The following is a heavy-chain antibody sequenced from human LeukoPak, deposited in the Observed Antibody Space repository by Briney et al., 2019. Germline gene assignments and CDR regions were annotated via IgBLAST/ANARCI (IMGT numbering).Heavy chain of an antibody. CDR2: IYPGDTDT. D-gene: IGHD6-19*01. V-gene: IGHV5-51*01. CDR1: GYRFTSYW. J-gene: IGHJ4*02. Sequence: GESLNTSCQGSGYRFTSYWIGWVRQMPGKGLEWMGIIYPGDTDTTYRPSFQGQVTISADKSISTAFLQWNSLKTSDTAMYYCARQYRSGWSHFDYWGQGTLVTVSS. CDR3: ARQYRSGWSHFDY.